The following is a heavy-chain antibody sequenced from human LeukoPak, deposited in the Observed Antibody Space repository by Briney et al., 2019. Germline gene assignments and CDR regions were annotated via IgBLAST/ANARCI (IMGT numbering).Heavy chain of an antibody. Sequence: TGGSLRLSCAASGITFSSYAMHWLRQAPGKGLVWVAVISYDGINKDYADSVKGRFTISRDNSKNTLYLQMNTLRAEDAAVYYCASATVFGVVIYYWGQGTLVTVSS. CDR2: ISYDGINK. J-gene: IGHJ4*02. CDR1: GITFSSYA. V-gene: IGHV3-30*04. D-gene: IGHD3-3*01. CDR3: ASATVFGVVIYY.